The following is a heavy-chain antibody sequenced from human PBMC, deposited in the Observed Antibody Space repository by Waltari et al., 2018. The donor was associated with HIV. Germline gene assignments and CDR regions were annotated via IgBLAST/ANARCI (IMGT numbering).Heavy chain of an antibody. V-gene: IGHV3-43*01. Sequence: EVQLVESGGVVVQPGGSLRLSCAASGFTFDDYTMHWVRQVPGKGLECVCLISWDGGTTNYADSVKGRFAISRDNSRNSLYLQTSSLRPEDTAFYYCAKDSGSYTYYFDYWGHGTLVTVSS. CDR1: GFTFDDYT. D-gene: IGHD1-26*01. CDR3: AKDSGSYTYYFDY. CDR2: ISWDGGTT. J-gene: IGHJ4*01.